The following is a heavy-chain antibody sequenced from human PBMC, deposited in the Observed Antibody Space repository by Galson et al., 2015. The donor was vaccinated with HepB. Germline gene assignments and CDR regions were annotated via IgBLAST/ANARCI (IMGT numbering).Heavy chain of an antibody. CDR3: ARQVWVPAALFGTANAFDI. Sequence: SVKVSCKASGGTFSSYAISWVRQAPGQGLEWMGWISAYNGNTNYAQKLQGRVTMTTDTSTSTAYMELRSLRSDDTAVYYCARQVWVPAALFGTANAFDIWGQGTMVTVSS. CDR2: ISAYNGNT. V-gene: IGHV1-18*01. J-gene: IGHJ3*02. CDR1: GGTFSSYA. D-gene: IGHD2-2*01.